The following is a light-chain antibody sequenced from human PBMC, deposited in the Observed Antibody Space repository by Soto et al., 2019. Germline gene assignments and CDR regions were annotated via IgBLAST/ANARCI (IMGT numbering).Light chain of an antibody. V-gene: IGKV3-15*01. CDR2: RTS. J-gene: IGKJ5*01. Sequence: EIVMTQSPATLSVSPGERATLSCRASQSISSNLAWYQQKPGQAPRLLMFRTSSRATGFPARFSGSGSGTEFTLTISSLQSEDFATYYCQQHGQWPITFGQATRLEIK. CDR1: QSISSN. CDR3: QQHGQWPIT.